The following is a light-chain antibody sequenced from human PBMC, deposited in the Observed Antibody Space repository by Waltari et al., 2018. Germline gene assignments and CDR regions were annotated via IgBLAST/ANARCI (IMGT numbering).Light chain of an antibody. CDR2: DAY. CDR1: QNINTD. V-gene: IGKV3-11*01. J-gene: IGKJ1*01. Sequence: EVLLTQSPATLSLSPGDSATLLCRASQNINTDLGWYQQKHGQAPRLLISDAYNRAAGTPVRFSGRGSGTDFTLTISSLEPEDFALYYCQQRYSWPRTFGQGTKVEIK. CDR3: QQRYSWPRT.